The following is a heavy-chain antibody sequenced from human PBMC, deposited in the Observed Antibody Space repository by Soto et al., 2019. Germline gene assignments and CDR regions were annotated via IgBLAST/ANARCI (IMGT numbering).Heavy chain of an antibody. CDR2: INGGTGQT. J-gene: IGHJ6*02. Sequence: WASVKVSFKACGYTFSTYAMHWLRQAPGQSLEWMGWINGGTGQTRYSQRFQGGVTITRDTPASTANMELTSLTSEDTAVYYCARGKGMEENYYYYGLDIWGQGTTVTVSS. D-gene: IGHD1-1*01. V-gene: IGHV1-3*01. CDR1: GYTFSTYA. CDR3: ARGKGMEENYYYYGLDI.